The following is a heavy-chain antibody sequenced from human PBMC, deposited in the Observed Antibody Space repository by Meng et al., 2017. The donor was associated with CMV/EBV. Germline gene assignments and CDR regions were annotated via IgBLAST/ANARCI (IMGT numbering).Heavy chain of an antibody. CDR1: GDSVSSHSAA. Sequence: LRLSCAISGDSVSSHSAAWNWIRQSPSRGLEWLGRTYYRSKWYNDYAVSVKSRITINPDTSKNQFSLQLNSVTPEDTAVYYCARDIASYYYDSSGYPNLYYYYGMDVWGQGTTVTVSS. CDR2: TYYRSKWYN. CDR3: ARDIASYYYDSSGYPNLYYYYGMDV. J-gene: IGHJ6*02. D-gene: IGHD3-22*01. V-gene: IGHV6-1*01.